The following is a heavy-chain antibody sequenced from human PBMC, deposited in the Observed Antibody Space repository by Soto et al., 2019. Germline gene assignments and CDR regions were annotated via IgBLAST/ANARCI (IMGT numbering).Heavy chain of an antibody. V-gene: IGHV3-30*18. D-gene: IGHD2-15*01. CDR2: ISYDGSNK. CDR1: GFTFSSYG. J-gene: IGHJ3*02. CDR3: AKAEGGRGHAFDI. Sequence: PGGSLRLSCAASGFTFSSYGMHWVRQAPGKGLEWVAVISYDGSNKYYADSVKGRFTISRDNSKNTLYLQMNSLRAEDTAVYYCAKAEGGRGHAFDIWGQGTMVTVSS.